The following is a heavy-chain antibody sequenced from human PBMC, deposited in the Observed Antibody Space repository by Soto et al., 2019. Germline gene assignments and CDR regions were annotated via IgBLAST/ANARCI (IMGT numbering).Heavy chain of an antibody. V-gene: IGHV3-21*01. J-gene: IGHJ4*02. CDR2: ISSTTNYI. Sequence: LRLSCAASGFTFTRYSMNWVRQAPGEGLEWVSSISSTTNYIYYADSMKGRFTVSRDNAKNSVYLEMNSLSAEDTALYYCARESEDLTSNFDYWGQGTLVTVSS. CDR3: ARESEDLTSNFDY. CDR1: GFTFTRYS.